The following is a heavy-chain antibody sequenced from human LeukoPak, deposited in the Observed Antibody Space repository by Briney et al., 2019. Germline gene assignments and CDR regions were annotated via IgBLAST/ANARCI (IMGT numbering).Heavy chain of an antibody. D-gene: IGHD3-10*01. V-gene: IGHV3-66*01. CDR2: IHRGGNT. Sequence: GGSLRLSCAASGYTVSGNYMSWVRQARGKGLEWLSVIHRGGNTYYADSVKGRFTISRDSSKNTVFLQMDSLRAEDTAVYYCARDPGYGLGVDYGDYWGQGTLVTVSS. CDR3: ARDPGYGLGVDYGDY. CDR1: GYTVSGNY. J-gene: IGHJ4*02.